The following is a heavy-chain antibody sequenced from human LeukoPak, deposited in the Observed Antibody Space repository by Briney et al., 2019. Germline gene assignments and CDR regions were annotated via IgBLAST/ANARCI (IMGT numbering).Heavy chain of an antibody. CDR2: ISSSGSTI. CDR1: GFTFSSYE. J-gene: IGHJ4*02. CDR3: ARDATRLLDY. V-gene: IGHV3-48*03. Sequence: GGSLRLFCAASGFTFSSYEMNWVRQAPGKGLEWVSYISSSGSTIYYADSVKGRFTISRGNAKNSLYLQMNSLRAEDTAVYYCARDATRLLDYWGQGTLVTVSS. D-gene: IGHD2-15*01.